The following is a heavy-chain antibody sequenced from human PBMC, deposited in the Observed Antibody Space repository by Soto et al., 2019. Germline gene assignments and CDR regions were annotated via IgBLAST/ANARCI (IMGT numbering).Heavy chain of an antibody. D-gene: IGHD6-13*01. CDR3: ARTIAAAGGRRYFDL. CDR1: GFTFSDYY. CDR2: ISSSSSYT. V-gene: IGHV3-11*05. J-gene: IGHJ2*01. Sequence: QVQLVESGGGLVKPGGSLRLSCAASGFTFSDYYMSWIRQAPGKGLEWVSYISSSSSYTNYADSVKGRFTISRDNAKNSLYLQMNRLRAEDTAGYYCARTIAAAGGRRYFDLWGRGTLVTVSS.